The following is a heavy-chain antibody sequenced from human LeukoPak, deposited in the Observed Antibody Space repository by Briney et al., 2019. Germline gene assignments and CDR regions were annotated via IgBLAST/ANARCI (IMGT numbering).Heavy chain of an antibody. D-gene: IGHD6-19*01. CDR1: GFTFSDYY. Sequence: PGGSLRLSCVASGFTFSDYYMSWIRQAPGKGLEWISYISSSGSTIYYADSVKGRFTISRDNSKNTLYLQMNSLRAEDTAVYYCVRYSSGWYGGYWGQGTLVTVSS. J-gene: IGHJ4*02. V-gene: IGHV3-11*01. CDR2: ISSSGSTI. CDR3: VRYSSGWYGGY.